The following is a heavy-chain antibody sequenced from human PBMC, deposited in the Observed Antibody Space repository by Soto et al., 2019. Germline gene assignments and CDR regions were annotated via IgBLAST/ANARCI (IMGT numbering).Heavy chain of an antibody. J-gene: IGHJ4*02. CDR1: GGSISSSSYY. CDR2: IYYSGSP. V-gene: IGHV4-39*01. CDR3: ARSYTYYYESSGYLFDY. D-gene: IGHD3-22*01. Sequence: PSETLSLTCTVSGGSISSSSYYWGWIRQPPGKGLEWIGSIYYSGSPYYNPSLKSRVTISVDTSKNQFSLKLSSVTAADTAVYYCARSYTYYYESSGYLFDYWGQGTLVTVSS.